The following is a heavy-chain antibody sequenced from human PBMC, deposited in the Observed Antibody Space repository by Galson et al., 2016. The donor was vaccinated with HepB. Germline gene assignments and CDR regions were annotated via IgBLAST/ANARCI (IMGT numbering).Heavy chain of an antibody. CDR2: ISGDGGGT. Sequence: SLRLSCAASGFTFSSHAMSWVRQAPGKGLEWVSSISGDGGGTYYADSVKGRFTISRDNSKNTLYLQMNSLRAEDTAVYYCAKDGGYYDFWSSYYWGFDYWGQGTLVTVSS. CDR3: AKDGGYYDFWSSYYWGFDY. V-gene: IGHV3-23*01. D-gene: IGHD3-3*01. CDR1: GFTFSSHA. J-gene: IGHJ4*02.